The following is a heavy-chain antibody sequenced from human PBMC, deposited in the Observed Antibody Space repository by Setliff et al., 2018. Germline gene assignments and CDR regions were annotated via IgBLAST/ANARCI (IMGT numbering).Heavy chain of an antibody. CDR3: AKSGIQLWGIDY. CDR1: GFTFVNYW. Sequence: GGSLRLSCAASGFTFVNYWMHWVRQAPGKGLVWVSRVNSDGSSTIYADSVKGRFTISRDNAENTLYLQMNSLRPDDTALYYCAKSGIQLWGIDYWGQGTLVTVSS. J-gene: IGHJ4*02. CDR2: VNSDGSST. V-gene: IGHV3-74*01. D-gene: IGHD5-18*01.